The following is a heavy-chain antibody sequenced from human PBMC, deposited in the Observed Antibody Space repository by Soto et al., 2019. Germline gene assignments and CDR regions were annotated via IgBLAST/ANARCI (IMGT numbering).Heavy chain of an antibody. CDR3: WLWFGELTPYYYYGMDV. V-gene: IGHV4-39*01. CDR1: GGSISSSSYY. J-gene: IGHJ6*02. D-gene: IGHD3-10*01. Sequence: SETLSLTCTVSGGSISSSSYYWGWIRQPPGKGLEWIGSIYYSGSTYYNPSLKSRVTISVDTSKNQFSLKLSSVTAADTAVYYCWLWFGELTPYYYYGMDVWGQGTTVTVSS. CDR2: IYYSGST.